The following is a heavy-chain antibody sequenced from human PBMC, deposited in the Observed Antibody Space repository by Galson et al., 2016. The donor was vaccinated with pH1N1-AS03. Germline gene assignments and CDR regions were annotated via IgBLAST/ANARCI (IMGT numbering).Heavy chain of an antibody. CDR1: GGSVSSYY. V-gene: IGHV4-59*08. CDR3: ARQGTTGWSRDDDARDI. D-gene: IGHD6-19*01. J-gene: IGHJ3*02. CDR2: IFHSGRT. Sequence: SLTCTVSGGSVSSYYWSWIRQPPGKGLEWIGYIFHSGRTNSNPSLKSRVTISIDPSTHQFSLELSSVTAAVPSIYYCARQGTTGWSRDDDARDIWGQGTVLTVSS.